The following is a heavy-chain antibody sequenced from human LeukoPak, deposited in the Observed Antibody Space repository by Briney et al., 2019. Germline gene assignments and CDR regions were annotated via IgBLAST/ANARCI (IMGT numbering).Heavy chain of an antibody. V-gene: IGHV3-74*01. CDR3: ARDVPHNWCDA. Sequence: GGSLRLSCAASRITPGNNWMHCVRDGPGGGVVWISRIDSDGGRAIYAGSVKGRLTVSRDNAKNTLYLQMNSLRAEDRAVYYCARDVPHNWCDAWRQGTVVSVPS. CDR2: IDSDGGRA. J-gene: IGHJ5*02. CDR1: RITPGNNW.